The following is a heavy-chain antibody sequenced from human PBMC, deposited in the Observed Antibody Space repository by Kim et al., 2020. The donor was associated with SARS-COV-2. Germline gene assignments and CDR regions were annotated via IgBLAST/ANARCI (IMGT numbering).Heavy chain of an antibody. Sequence: GRFTISRDNAKNSLYLQMNSLRAEDTAVYYCAISTTKYYGSGSYYNGIDYWGQGTLVTVSS. D-gene: IGHD3-10*01. CDR3: AISTTKYYGSGSYYNGIDY. V-gene: IGHV3-11*06. J-gene: IGHJ4*02.